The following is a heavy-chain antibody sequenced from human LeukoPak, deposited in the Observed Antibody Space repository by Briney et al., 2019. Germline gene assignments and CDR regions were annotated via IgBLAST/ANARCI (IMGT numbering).Heavy chain of an antibody. CDR3: ARVNVYGSGRIY. Sequence: GGSLRLSCAASGFTFSSYVMHWVRQAPGKGLEWVAIISYDGSNEYYADSVKGRFTISRDNSKNTLYLQMNSLRAADTAVYYCARVNVYGSGRIYWGQGTLVTVSS. CDR2: ISYDGSNE. J-gene: IGHJ4*02. V-gene: IGHV3-30*04. D-gene: IGHD3-10*01. CDR1: GFTFSSYV.